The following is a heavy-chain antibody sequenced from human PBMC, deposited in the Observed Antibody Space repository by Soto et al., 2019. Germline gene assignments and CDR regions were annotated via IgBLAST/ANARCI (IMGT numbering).Heavy chain of an antibody. CDR2: INSDGSST. CDR3: ARVPWALLWFGDSAFDI. D-gene: IGHD3-10*01. Sequence: GGSLRLSCAASGFTFSSYWMHWVRQAPGKGLVWVSRINSDGSSTSYADSVKGRFTISRDNAKNTLYLQMNSLRAEDTAVYYCARVPWALLWFGDSAFDIWGQGTMVTVSS. CDR1: GFTFSSYW. V-gene: IGHV3-74*01. J-gene: IGHJ3*02.